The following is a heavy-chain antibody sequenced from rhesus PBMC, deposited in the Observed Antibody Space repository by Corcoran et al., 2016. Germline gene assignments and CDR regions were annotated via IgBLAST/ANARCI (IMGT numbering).Heavy chain of an antibody. D-gene: IGHD2-15*01. CDR1: GFTFSSYW. J-gene: IGHJ4*01. Sequence: EVQLVESGGGLAKPGGSLRLSCAASGFTFSSYWMNWVRQAPGKGLEWVSAINRGGGSTTYADSVKGRFTSSRANAKNSLSLQMSSLRAEDTAVYYCTRGPNIVGVLTAPYYFDYWGQGVLVTVSS. V-gene: IGHV3S42*01. CDR2: INRGGGST. CDR3: TRGPNIVGVLTAPYYFDY.